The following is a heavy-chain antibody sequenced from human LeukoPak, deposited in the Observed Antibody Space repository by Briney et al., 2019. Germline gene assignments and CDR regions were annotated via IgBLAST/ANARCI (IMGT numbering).Heavy chain of an antibody. J-gene: IGHJ4*02. CDR2: ISSDGSNT. CDR3: ARYTGGGVY. V-gene: IGHV3-74*01. Sequence: GGSLRLSCAVSGFTFSSGYMHWVRQPPGKGPVWFSRISSDGSNTIYADSVKGRFTISRDDARNTLYLQMNSLRDADTAVYYCARYTGGGVYWGQGTLVTVSS. CDR1: GFTFSSGY. D-gene: IGHD2-2*02.